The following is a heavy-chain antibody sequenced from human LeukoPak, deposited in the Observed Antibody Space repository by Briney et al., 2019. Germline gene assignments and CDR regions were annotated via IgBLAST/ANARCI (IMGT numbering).Heavy chain of an antibody. D-gene: IGHD3-3*01. V-gene: IGHV4-38-2*02. CDR3: ARERQYYDFWSGYDGRYYFDY. J-gene: IGHJ4*02. CDR2: IYHSGST. CDR1: GYSISSGYY. Sequence: KPSETLSLTCAVSGYSISSGYYWGWIRQPPGKGLEWIGSIYHSGSTYYNPSLKSRVTISVDTSKNQFSLKLSSVTAADTAVYYCARERQYYDFWSGYDGRYYFDYWGQGTLVTVSS.